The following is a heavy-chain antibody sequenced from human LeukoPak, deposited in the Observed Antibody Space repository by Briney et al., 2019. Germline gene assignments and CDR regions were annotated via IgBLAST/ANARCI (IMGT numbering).Heavy chain of an antibody. CDR1: GVSISSYY. V-gene: IGHV4-59*01. CDR2: IYYSGST. J-gene: IGHJ4*02. D-gene: IGHD2-15*01. Sequence: PSETLSLTCTVSGVSISSYYWSWIRQPPGKGLEWIGYIYYSGSTNYNPSLKSRVTISVDTSKNQFSLKLSSVTAADTAVYYCARESDCSGGSCYEIWGQGTLVTVSS. CDR3: ARESDCSGGSCYEI.